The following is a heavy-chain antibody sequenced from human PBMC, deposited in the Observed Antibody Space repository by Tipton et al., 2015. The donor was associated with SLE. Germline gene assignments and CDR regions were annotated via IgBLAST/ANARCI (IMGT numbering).Heavy chain of an antibody. CDR1: GGSISRYY. Sequence: TLSLTCTVSGGSISRYYWSWIRQPPGKGLEWVGELNHGGSINYNPSLESRVTISIDTSKNQFSLKLSSVTAADTAVYYCAKGRQKNYADHAYWGQGTLVTISS. D-gene: IGHD4-17*01. J-gene: IGHJ4*02. CDR3: AKGRQKNYADHAY. V-gene: IGHV4-34*01. CDR2: LNHGGSI.